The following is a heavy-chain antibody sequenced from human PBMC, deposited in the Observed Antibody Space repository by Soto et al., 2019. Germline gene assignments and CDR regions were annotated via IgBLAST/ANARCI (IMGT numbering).Heavy chain of an antibody. V-gene: IGHV4-31*03. CDR3: ARGLSVTLFDN. CDR2: IYYSGST. CDR1: GGSISTGGYY. D-gene: IGHD4-17*01. J-gene: IGHJ4*02. Sequence: QVPLQESGPGLVKPSQTLSLTCTVSGGSISTGGYYWTRIRQHPGKGLEWIGYIYYSGSTYYNPSLKSRVTISVDTSKNQFSLKLSSVTAADTAVYYCARGLSVTLFDNWGQGTLVTVSS.